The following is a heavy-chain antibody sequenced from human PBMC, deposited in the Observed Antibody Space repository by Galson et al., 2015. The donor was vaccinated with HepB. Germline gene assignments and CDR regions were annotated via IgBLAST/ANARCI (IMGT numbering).Heavy chain of an antibody. J-gene: IGHJ6*02. D-gene: IGHD3-10*01. V-gene: IGHV5-10-1*01. CDR1: GYSFTSYW. Sequence: QSGAEVKKPGESLRISCKGSGYSFTSYWISWVRQMPGKGLEWMGRIDPSDSYTNYSPSFQGHVTISADKSISTAYLQWSSLKASDTAMYYCARLDLWFGELLSSTQPNYYGMDVWGQGTTVTVSS. CDR2: IDPSDSYT. CDR3: ARLDLWFGELLSSTQPNYYGMDV.